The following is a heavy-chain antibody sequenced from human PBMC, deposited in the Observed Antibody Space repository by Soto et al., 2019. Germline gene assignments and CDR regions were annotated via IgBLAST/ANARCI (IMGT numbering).Heavy chain of an antibody. D-gene: IGHD3-9*01. CDR2: IYYTGST. Sequence: SETLSLTCTVSGGSIRSYYWSWVRQPPGKGLEWIGYIYYTGSTNYNPSLKSRVTISVDTSKNQFSLKLRSVTAADTAVYYCAREEKLRYFDWPSHFDPWGQGTLVTVS. V-gene: IGHV4-59*01. J-gene: IGHJ5*02. CDR3: AREEKLRYFDWPSHFDP. CDR1: GGSIRSYY.